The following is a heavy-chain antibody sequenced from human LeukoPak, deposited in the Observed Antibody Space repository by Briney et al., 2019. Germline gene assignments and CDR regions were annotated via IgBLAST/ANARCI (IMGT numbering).Heavy chain of an antibody. J-gene: IGHJ3*02. Sequence: TGVSLRLSCAASGFTFSSYAMSWVRQAPGKGLEWVSAISGSGGSTYYADSVKGRLTISRDNSKNTLSLQMNSLRAEDTAVYYCAKKSLAVAGYEAFDIWGQGTMVTVSS. CDR3: AKKSLAVAGYEAFDI. D-gene: IGHD6-19*01. CDR2: ISGSGGST. CDR1: GFTFSSYA. V-gene: IGHV3-23*01.